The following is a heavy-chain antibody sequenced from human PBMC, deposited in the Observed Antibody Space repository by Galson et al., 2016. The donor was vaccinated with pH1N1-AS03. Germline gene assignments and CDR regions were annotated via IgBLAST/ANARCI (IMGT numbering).Heavy chain of an antibody. CDR3: ARDGPGMVRANAH. CDR2: IIPIFGKP. CDR1: GDSFSSYA. Sequence: SVKVSCKASGDSFSSYAFTWVRLAPGQGLEWMGGIIPIFGKPQYAQKFQGRVTITADESTTTVYMDLSSLISDDTAMYYCARDGPGMVRANAHWGQGTLVT. V-gene: IGHV1-69*13. J-gene: IGHJ1*01. D-gene: IGHD2-8*01.